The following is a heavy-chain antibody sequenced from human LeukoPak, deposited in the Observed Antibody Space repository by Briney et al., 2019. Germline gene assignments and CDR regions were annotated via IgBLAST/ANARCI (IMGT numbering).Heavy chain of an antibody. CDR2: IWSDGSNR. J-gene: IGHJ4*02. Sequence: GRSLRLSCAASGFTFSRYAMHWVRQAPGKGLGWVAVIWSDGSNRHYADSVKGRFTISRDNSKNTLYLQMNSLRADDTAVYYCAKDIAGAGTSLDYWGQGTLVSVSS. V-gene: IGHV3-33*06. CDR1: GFTFSRYA. CDR3: AKDIAGAGTSLDY. D-gene: IGHD6-13*01.